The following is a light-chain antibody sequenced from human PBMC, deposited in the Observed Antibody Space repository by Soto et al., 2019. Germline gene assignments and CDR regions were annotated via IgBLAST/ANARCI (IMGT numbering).Light chain of an antibody. CDR3: QQYETFSGT. V-gene: IGKV1-39*01. J-gene: IGKJ1*01. CDR2: AAS. Sequence: DIQMTQSPSSLSASVGDRVTIACRASQIISSYLNWYQQKPGKAPKLVIYAASRLQSGVPSRFSGSGSGTKFTLTIASLQPDDFATYYCQQYETFSGTFGPGTKVDIK. CDR1: QIISSY.